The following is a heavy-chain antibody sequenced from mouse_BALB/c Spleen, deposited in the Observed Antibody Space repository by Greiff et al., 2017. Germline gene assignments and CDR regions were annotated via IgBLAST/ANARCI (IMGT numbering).Heavy chain of an antibody. Sequence: EVMLVESGPGLVKPSQSLSLTCTVTGYSITSDYAWNWIRQFPGNQLEWMGYISYSGSTSYNPSLKSRISITRDTSKNQFFLQLNSVTTEDTATYYCARWLRRSPYAMDYWGQGTSVTVSS. D-gene: IGHD2-2*01. V-gene: IGHV3-2*02. CDR3: ARWLRRSPYAMDY. CDR1: GYSITSDYA. CDR2: ISYSGST. J-gene: IGHJ4*01.